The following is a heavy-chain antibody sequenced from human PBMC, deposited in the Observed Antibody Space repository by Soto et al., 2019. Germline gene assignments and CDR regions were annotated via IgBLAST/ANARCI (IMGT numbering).Heavy chain of an antibody. CDR2: ISYDGSNK. CDR1: GFTFSSYG. D-gene: IGHD3-22*01. Sequence: GGSLRLSCAASGFTFSSYGMHWVRQAPGKGLEWVAVISYDGSNKYYADSVKGRFTISRDNSKNTLYLQMNSLRAEDTAVYYCAKDQPDYYDSSGYGPGNAFDIWGQGTMVTVSS. CDR3: AKDQPDYYDSSGYGPGNAFDI. V-gene: IGHV3-30*18. J-gene: IGHJ3*02.